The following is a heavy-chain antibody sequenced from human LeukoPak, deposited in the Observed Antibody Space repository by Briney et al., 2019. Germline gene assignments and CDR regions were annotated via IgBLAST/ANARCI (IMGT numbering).Heavy chain of an antibody. V-gene: IGHV3-66*01. J-gene: IGHJ3*01. CDR1: GFAVSTKY. D-gene: IGHD5/OR15-5a*01. CDR2: MYSDANT. Sequence: PGGSLRLSCAASGFAVSTKYMTWVRHAPGKGLECVSLMYSDANTYYADYVKGRFTISRDNSRNTLYLQMNGLRAEDTAVYYCATSGGVYSRDAFDVWGQGAMVTVSS. CDR3: ATSGGVYSRDAFDV.